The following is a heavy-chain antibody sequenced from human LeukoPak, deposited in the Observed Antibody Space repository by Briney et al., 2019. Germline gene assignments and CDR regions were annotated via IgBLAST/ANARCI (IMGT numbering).Heavy chain of an antibody. D-gene: IGHD6-19*01. CDR2: ISYDGSNK. V-gene: IGHV3-30-3*01. J-gene: IGHJ4*02. CDR1: GFTFSSYA. CDR3: AREGYSSGWYQYYFDY. Sequence: PGGSLRLSCAASGFTFSSYAMHWVRQAPGKGLEWVAVISYDGSNKYYADSVKGRFTISRDNSKNTLYLQMNSLRAEDTAVYYCAREGYSSGWYQYYFDYWGQGTLVTVSS.